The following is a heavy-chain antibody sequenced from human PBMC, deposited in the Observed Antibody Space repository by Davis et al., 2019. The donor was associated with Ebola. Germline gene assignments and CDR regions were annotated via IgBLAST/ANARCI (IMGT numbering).Heavy chain of an antibody. D-gene: IGHD6-19*01. Sequence: GSLRLSCTVSGGSISSYYWSWIRQPPGKGLEWIGYIYYSGSTNYNPSLKSRVTISVDTSKNQFSLKLSSVTAADTAVYYCANIAMAGYWGQGTLVTVSS. CDR2: IYYSGST. CDR3: ANIAMAGY. CDR1: GGSISSYY. J-gene: IGHJ4*02. V-gene: IGHV4-59*08.